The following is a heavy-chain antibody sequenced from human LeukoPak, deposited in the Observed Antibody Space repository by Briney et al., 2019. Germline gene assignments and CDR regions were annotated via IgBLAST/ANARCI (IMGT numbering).Heavy chain of an antibody. D-gene: IGHD2-8*01. CDR2: IDHSGST. CDR3: AAQGYCTNGVCYTSWFDP. CDR1: GGSFSGYY. V-gene: IGHV4-34*01. Sequence: SETLSLTCAVYGGSFSGYYWSWIRQPPGKGLEWIGEIDHSGSTNYNPSLKSRVTISVDTSKNQFSLKLNSVTAADTAVYYCAAQGYCTNGVCYTSWFDPWGQGTLVTVSS. J-gene: IGHJ5*02.